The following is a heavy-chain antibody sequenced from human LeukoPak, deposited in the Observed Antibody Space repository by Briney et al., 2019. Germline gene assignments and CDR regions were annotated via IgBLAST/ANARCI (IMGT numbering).Heavy chain of an antibody. J-gene: IGHJ2*01. CDR1: GGTFSSYA. Sequence: GSSVKVSCKAPGGTFSSYAITWVRQAPGQGLEWMGRIIPVLDIANYAQKFKGRVTITADKSTGTAYMELSSLRSEDTGVYYCASVSGTAMVNWYFDLWGRGTLVTVSS. CDR3: ASVSGTAMVNWYFDL. CDR2: IIPVLDIA. D-gene: IGHD5-18*01. V-gene: IGHV1-69*04.